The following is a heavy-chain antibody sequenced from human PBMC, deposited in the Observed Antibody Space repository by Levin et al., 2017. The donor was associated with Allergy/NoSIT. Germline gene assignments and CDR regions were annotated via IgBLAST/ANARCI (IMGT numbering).Heavy chain of an antibody. CDR1: GGSFSGSY. CDR3: ARTRTVTYYYGMDV. D-gene: IGHD4-11*01. J-gene: IGHJ6*02. CDR2: INHSGST. V-gene: IGHV4-34*01. Sequence: SQTLSLTCAVYGGSFSGSYWSWIRQPPGKGLEWIGEINHSGSTNYNPSLKSRVTISVDTSKNQFSLKLSSVTAADTAVYYCARTRTVTYYYGMDVWGQGTTVTVSS.